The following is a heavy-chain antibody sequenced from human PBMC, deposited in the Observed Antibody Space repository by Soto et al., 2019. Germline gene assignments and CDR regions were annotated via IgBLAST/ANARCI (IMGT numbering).Heavy chain of an antibody. CDR2: ISAYNGNT. CDR1: GYTFTSYA. D-gene: IGHD6-19*01. V-gene: IGHV1-18*01. Sequence: ASVKVSCKASGYTFTSYAMHWVRQAPGQRLEWMGWISAYNGNTNYAQKLQGRVTMTTDTSTSTAYMELRSLGSDDTAVYYCARVAGYSSVSDPWGQGTLVTVSS. CDR3: ARVAGYSSVSDP. J-gene: IGHJ5*02.